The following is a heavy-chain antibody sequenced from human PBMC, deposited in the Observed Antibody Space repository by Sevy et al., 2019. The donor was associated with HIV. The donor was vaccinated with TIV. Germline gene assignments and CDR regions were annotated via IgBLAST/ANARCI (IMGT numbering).Heavy chain of an antibody. CDR2: ISSSSSYI. CDR3: ARGGYSYGFIDY. CDR1: GFTFSSYS. V-gene: IGHV3-21*01. D-gene: IGHD5-18*01. J-gene: IGHJ4*02. Sequence: GGSLRLSCAASGFTFSSYSMNWVRQAPGKGLEWVSSISSSSSYIYYEDSVKGRFTISRDNAKNSLYLQMNSLRAEDTAVYYCARGGYSYGFIDYWGQGTLVTVSS.